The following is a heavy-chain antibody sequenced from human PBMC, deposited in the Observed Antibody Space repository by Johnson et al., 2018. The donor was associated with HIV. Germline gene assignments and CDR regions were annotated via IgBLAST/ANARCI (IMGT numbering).Heavy chain of an antibody. CDR1: GFTFSSYD. CDR2: IGTAGDT. V-gene: IGHV3-13*01. CDR3: ARELEGDYAFDI. D-gene: IGHD3-10*01. J-gene: IGHJ3*02. Sequence: MQLVESGGGLVQPGGSLRLSCAASGFTFSSYDMHWVRQATGKGLEWVSAIGTAGDTYYPGSVKGRFTISRENAKNSLYLQMNSLRAGDTAVYYCARELEGDYAFDIWGQGTMVTVSS.